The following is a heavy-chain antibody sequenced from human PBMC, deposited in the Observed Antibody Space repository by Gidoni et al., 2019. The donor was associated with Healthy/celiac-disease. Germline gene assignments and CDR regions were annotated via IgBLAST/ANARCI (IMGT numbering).Heavy chain of an antibody. V-gene: IGHV3-9*01. CDR2: IRWNSGSI. J-gene: IGHJ6*03. Sequence: EVQLVESGGGLVQPGRSLRLSCAASGFTFDDYAMHWVRQAPGKGLEWVSGIRWNSGSIGYADSVKGRFTISRDNAKNSLYLQMNSLRAEDTALYYCARTSAANYYYYMDVWGKGTTVTVSS. CDR1: GFTFDDYA. CDR3: ARTSAANYYYYMDV. D-gene: IGHD2-2*01.